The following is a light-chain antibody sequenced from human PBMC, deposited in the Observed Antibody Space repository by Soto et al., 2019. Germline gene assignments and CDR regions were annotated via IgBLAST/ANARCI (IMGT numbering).Light chain of an antibody. CDR1: SSDVGGYNY. CDR3: SSYTSSSTLV. CDR2: DVS. V-gene: IGLV2-14*01. J-gene: IGLJ2*01. Sequence: QSALTQPASVSGSPGQSITISCTGTSSDVGGYNYVSWYQQHPGKAPKLMIYDVSNRPSGVSNHFSGSKSGNTASLTISGLQADDEADYYCSSYTSSSTLVFGGGTQLTVL.